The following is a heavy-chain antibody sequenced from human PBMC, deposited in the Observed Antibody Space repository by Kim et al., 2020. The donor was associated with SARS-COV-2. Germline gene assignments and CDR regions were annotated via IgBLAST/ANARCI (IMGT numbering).Heavy chain of an antibody. V-gene: IGHV3-53*04. CDR3: ASSHMVTSAFDI. J-gene: IGHJ3*02. D-gene: IGHD2-21*02. Sequence: YYADSVKGRFTISRHNSKNTLYLQMHSLRAEDTAVYYCASSHMVTSAFDIWGQGTMVTVSS.